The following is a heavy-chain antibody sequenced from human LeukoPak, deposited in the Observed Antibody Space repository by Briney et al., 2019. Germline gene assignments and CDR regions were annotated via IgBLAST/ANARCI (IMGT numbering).Heavy chain of an antibody. CDR2: IYYSGSI. CDR3: ARYSDNWFDP. J-gene: IGHJ5*02. Sequence: SETLSLTCTVSGGSISSYYWSWIRQPPGKGLEWIGYIYYSGSIKYNPSLKSRVTISVDTSKNQFSLQLSSVTAADTAVYYCARYSDNWFDPWGQGTLVTVSS. V-gene: IGHV4-59*01. CDR1: GGSISSYY. D-gene: IGHD6-13*01.